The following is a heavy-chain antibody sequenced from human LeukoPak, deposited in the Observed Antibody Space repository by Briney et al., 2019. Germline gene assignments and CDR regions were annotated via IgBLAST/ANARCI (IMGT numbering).Heavy chain of an antibody. CDR2: IYHSGST. V-gene: IGHV4-30-2*01. D-gene: IGHD6-6*01. CDR3: ARGPPRSSSSGFDP. CDR1: GGSISSGGYS. J-gene: IGHJ5*02. Sequence: PSQTLFLTCAVSGGSISSGGYSWSWIRQPPGKGLEWIGYIYHSGSTYYNPSHKSRVTISVDRSKNQFSLKLSSVTAADTAVYYCARGPPRSSSSGFDPWGQGTLVTVSS.